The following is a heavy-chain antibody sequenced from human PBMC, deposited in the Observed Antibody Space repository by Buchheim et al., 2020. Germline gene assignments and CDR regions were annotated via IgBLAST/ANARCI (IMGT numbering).Heavy chain of an antibody. J-gene: IGHJ4*02. CDR3: ARDPSGGYGTGESDY. V-gene: IGHV3-30-3*01. D-gene: IGHD1-1*01. Sequence: QVQLVESGGGVVQPGRSLRLSCAASGFTFSSYAMHWVRQAPGKGLEWVAVISYDGSNKYYADSVKGRFTISRDNYKNTLYLQMNSLRAEDTAVYYCARDPSGGYGTGESDYWGQGTL. CDR2: ISYDGSNK. CDR1: GFTFSSYA.